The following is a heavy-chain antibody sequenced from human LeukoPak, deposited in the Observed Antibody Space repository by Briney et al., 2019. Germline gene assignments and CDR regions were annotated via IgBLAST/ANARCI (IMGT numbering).Heavy chain of an antibody. Sequence: GGSLRLSCTASGFTFSSYAMSWVRQAAGKGLEWVSGLSSSGAKTFYADSVKGRFTISRDNSKNTMFLQMNSLRAEDTALYYCAKDSGWAFDYWGQGTQVTVSS. CDR3: AKDSGWAFDY. V-gene: IGHV3-23*01. J-gene: IGHJ4*02. CDR1: GFTFSSYA. CDR2: LSSSGAKT. D-gene: IGHD6-19*01.